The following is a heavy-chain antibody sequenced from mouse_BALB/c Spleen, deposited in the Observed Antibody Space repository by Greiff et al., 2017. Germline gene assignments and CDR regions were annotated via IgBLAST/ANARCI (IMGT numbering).Heavy chain of an antibody. V-gene: IGHV7-3*02. J-gene: IGHJ1*01. Sequence: EVKLVESGGGLVQPGGSLRLSCATSGFTFTDYYMSWVRQPPGKALEWLGFIRNKANGYTTEYSASVKGRFTISRDNSQSILYLQMNTLRAEDSATYYCARDFYGSRGNFDVWGAGTTVTVSS. D-gene: IGHD1-1*01. CDR2: IRNKANGYTT. CDR1: GFTFTDYY. CDR3: ARDFYGSRGNFDV.